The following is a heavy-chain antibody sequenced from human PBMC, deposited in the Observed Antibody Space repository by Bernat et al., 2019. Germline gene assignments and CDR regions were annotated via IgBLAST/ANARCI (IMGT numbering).Heavy chain of an antibody. D-gene: IGHD5-18*01. V-gene: IGHV3-7*03. CDR3: ARVHRGGYSYNWFDP. Sequence: EVHLAESGGGLVQPGGSLRLSCVASGLNFSNYWMSWVRQAPGKGLEWVANIDQNGSDKFYVASVKGRFTVSRDNAKNSLYLQMNSLRVEDTAFYYCARVHRGGYSYNWFDPWGQGTLVTVSS. J-gene: IGHJ5*02. CDR1: GLNFSNYW. CDR2: IDQNGSDK.